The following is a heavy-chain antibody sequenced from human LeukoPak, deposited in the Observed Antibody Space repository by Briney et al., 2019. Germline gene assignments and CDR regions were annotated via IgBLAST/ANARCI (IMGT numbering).Heavy chain of an antibody. V-gene: IGHV4-34*01. CDR2: INHSGST. CDR3: ARDPITMVRGVRQV. CDR1: GGSFSGYY. D-gene: IGHD3-10*01. J-gene: IGHJ6*04. Sequence: SETLSLTCAVYGGSFSGYYWSWIRQPPGKGLEWIGEINHSGSTNYNPSLKSRVTISVDTSKNQFSLKLSSVTAADTAVYYCARDPITMVRGVRQVWGKGTTVTISS.